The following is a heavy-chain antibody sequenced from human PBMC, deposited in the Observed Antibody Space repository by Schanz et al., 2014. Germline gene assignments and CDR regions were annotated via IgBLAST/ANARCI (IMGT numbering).Heavy chain of an antibody. V-gene: IGHV1-46*03. CDR2: INPSGGST. CDR1: GYTFTTYY. Sequence: QVQLLQSGAEVKKPGASMKVSCKASGYTFTTYYMLWVRQAPGQGLEWMGIINPSGGSTRYGQKFQVRLTVTTDTSTSTVYLELSSLRSDDTAVYYCGRGFSRSYIDFWGQGTLITVSS. CDR3: GRGFSRSYIDF. J-gene: IGHJ4*02. D-gene: IGHD6-6*01.